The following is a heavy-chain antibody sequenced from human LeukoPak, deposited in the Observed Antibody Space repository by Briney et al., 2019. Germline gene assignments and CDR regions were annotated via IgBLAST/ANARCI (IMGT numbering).Heavy chain of an antibody. J-gene: IGHJ4*02. CDR2: ISWNSGSI. CDR3: AKSPSDYYDSSGYLPDY. CDR1: GFTFDDYA. D-gene: IGHD3-22*01. Sequence: QPGRSLRLSCAASGFTFDDYAMHWVRHAPGKGLEWVSGISWNSGSIGYADSVKGRFTISRDNAKNSLYLQMNSLRAEDTALYYCAKSPSDYYDSSGYLPDYWGQGTLVTVSS. V-gene: IGHV3-9*01.